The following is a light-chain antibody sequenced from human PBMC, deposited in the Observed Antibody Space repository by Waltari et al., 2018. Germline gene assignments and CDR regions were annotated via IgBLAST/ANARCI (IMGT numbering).Light chain of an antibody. CDR1: SSDVDGFTF. Sequence: QSALTQPASMSGSPGPSITISCTGTSSDVDGFTFLSWYQQNPGKAPKLIIYDVANRPSGVSHRFSGSRSGNTASLTISGLQAEDEADYYCSSYTSVNTRFGGGTKLTVL. CDR2: DVA. V-gene: IGLV2-14*03. CDR3: SSYTSVNTR. J-gene: IGLJ2*01.